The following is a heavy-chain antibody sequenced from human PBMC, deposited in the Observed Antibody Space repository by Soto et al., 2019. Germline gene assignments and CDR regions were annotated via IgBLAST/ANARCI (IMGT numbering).Heavy chain of an antibody. V-gene: IGHV4-34*01. D-gene: IGHD1-1*01. CDR3: ARVERGTATTVVDAFDI. CDR2: MSHSGGT. Sequence: QVQLQQWGAGLLKPSETLSLTCAVYGGFVTSGSYYWSWIRQPPGKGLEWIGEMSHSGGTHFNPSLKSRVTISVHTSKNQFTLKMSSVTAADTALDYCARVERGTATTVVDAFDIWGPGTMVTVSS. J-gene: IGHJ3*02. CDR1: GGFVTSGSYY.